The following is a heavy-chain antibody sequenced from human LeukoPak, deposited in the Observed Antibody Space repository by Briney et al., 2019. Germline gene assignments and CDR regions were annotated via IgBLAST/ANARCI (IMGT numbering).Heavy chain of an antibody. V-gene: IGHV4-59*08. CDR3: ARHGVWFGELFPLDY. CDR2: IYYSGST. D-gene: IGHD3-10*01. Sequence: PSETLSLTCTVSGGSISSYYWSWIRQPPGKGLEWVGYIYYSGSTNYNTSLKSRVTISVDTSKNQFSLKLSTVTAADTAVYYCARHGVWFGELFPLDYWGQGTLVTVSS. CDR1: GGSISSYY. J-gene: IGHJ4*02.